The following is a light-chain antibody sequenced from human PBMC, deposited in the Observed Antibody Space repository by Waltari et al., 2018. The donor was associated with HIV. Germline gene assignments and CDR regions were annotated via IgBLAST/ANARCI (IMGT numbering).Light chain of an antibody. CDR2: KDT. V-gene: IGLV3-25*03. CDR1: SLSKQY. Sequence: SDELTQPPSVSVSPGQPARITCSGDSLSKQYSCWYQQKPGQAPVLLIYKDTERPSGIPERFSGSSSGTKVTLTISGVQAEDEADYYCQSADVSSISWVFGRGTKLTVL. J-gene: IGLJ3*02. CDR3: QSADVSSISWV.